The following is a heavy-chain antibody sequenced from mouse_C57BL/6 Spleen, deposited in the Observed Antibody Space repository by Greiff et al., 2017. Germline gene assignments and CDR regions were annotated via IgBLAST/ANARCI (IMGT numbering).Heavy chain of an antibody. J-gene: IGHJ1*03. V-gene: IGHV3-6*01. CDR2: ISYDGSN. CDR3: ARYYYGSSYWYFDV. CDR1: GYSITSGYY. Sequence: DVQLQESGPGLVIPSQSLSLTCSVTGYSITSGYYWNWIRQFPGNKLEWMGYISYDGSNNYNPSLKNRISITRDTSKNQFFLKLNSVTTEDTATYYCARYYYGSSYWYFDVWGTGTTVTVSS. D-gene: IGHD1-1*01.